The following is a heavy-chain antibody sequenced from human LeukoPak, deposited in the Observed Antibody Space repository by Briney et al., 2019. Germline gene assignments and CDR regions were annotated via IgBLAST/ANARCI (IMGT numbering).Heavy chain of an antibody. J-gene: IGHJ6*03. CDR2: IYYSGST. CDR3: ARDLVYYDSSGYYYYYMDV. V-gene: IGHV4-59*01. CDR1: GGSISSYY. D-gene: IGHD3-22*01. Sequence: SETLSLTCTVSGGSISSYYWSWIRQPPGKGLEWIGYIYYSGSTNYNPSLKSRVTISIDTSKNQFSLKLSSVTAADTAVYYCARDLVYYDSSGYYYYYMDVWGKGTTVTISS.